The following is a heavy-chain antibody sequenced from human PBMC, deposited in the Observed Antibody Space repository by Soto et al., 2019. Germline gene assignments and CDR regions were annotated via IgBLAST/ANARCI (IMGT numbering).Heavy chain of an antibody. Sequence: QVQLQQWGAGLLKPSETLSLTCAVYGQSFSGHTWSWIRQSPGKGLEWIGEISQSGSTYYNPSLMTRVTIAADTSKNQFSRTLNSVTGAGTGVFYCARGSGIAVIPGELEDVHYDYWGQGTLVSVSS. D-gene: IGHD2-2*01. CDR1: GQSFSGHT. CDR2: ISQSGST. J-gene: IGHJ4*02. V-gene: IGHV4-34*01. CDR3: ARGSGIAVIPGELEDVHYDY.